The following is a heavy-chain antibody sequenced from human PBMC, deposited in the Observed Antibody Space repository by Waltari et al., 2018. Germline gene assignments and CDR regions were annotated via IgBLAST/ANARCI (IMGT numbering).Heavy chain of an antibody. V-gene: IGHV3-23*03. CDR3: ANRGLDYGDQGKDY. J-gene: IGHJ4*02. CDR1: GFTFITYA. Sequence: EVQLLESGGGSVQPGGSLSLSCAASGFTFITYAMTWVRQAPGKGLEWVSLLYSDGTTYYADSVKGRFSVSRDNSKNTLYLQMNSLRVEDTAIYYCANRGLDYGDQGKDYWGQGTLVTVSS. D-gene: IGHD4-17*01. CDR2: LLYSDGTT.